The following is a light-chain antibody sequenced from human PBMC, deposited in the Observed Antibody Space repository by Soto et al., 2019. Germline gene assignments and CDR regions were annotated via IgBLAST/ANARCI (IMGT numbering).Light chain of an antibody. J-gene: IGKJ2*01. V-gene: IGKV3-20*01. Sequence: EIVLTQSPGTLSLSPGERATLSCRASQSVSSIYLAWYQQKPGQAPRLLIYRASSRATGIPDRFSGSGFGTDFTLTISRLEPEDFAVYYCQQYGGSPLYTFGQGTKLEIK. CDR2: RAS. CDR3: QQYGGSPLYT. CDR1: QSVSSIY.